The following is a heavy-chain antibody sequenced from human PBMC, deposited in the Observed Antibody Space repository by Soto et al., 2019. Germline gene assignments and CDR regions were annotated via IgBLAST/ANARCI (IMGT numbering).Heavy chain of an antibody. CDR1: GGTFSSYT. CDR3: ARALIAAAGDYYYYYMDV. J-gene: IGHJ6*03. Sequence: SVKVSCKASGGTFSSYTISWGRQAPGQGLEWGGRIIPILGIANYAQKFQGRVTITADKSTSTAYMELSSLRSDDTAVYYCARALIAAAGDYYYYYMDVWGKGTTVTVS. CDR2: IIPILGIA. V-gene: IGHV1-69*02. D-gene: IGHD6-13*01.